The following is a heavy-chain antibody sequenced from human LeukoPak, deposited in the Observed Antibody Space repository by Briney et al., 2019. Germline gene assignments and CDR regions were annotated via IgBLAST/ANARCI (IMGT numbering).Heavy chain of an antibody. D-gene: IGHD1-26*01. Sequence: ASVKVSCKASGYTFTSYGISWVRQPPGQGLEWMGWISAYNGNTNYAQKLQGRVTMTTDTSTSTAYMELRSLRSDDTAVYYCARDLPSGSPRYNWFDPWGQGTLVTVSS. V-gene: IGHV1-18*01. CDR3: ARDLPSGSPRYNWFDP. CDR1: GYTFTSYG. J-gene: IGHJ5*02. CDR2: ISAYNGNT.